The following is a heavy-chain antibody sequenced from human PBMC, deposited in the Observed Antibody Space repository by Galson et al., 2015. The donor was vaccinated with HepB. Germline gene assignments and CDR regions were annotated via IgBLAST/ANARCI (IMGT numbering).Heavy chain of an antibody. J-gene: IGHJ6*02. CDR2: FSGDDGST. D-gene: IGHD1-1*01. CDR3: ARDSRLELRLNNYFSYGMDV. V-gene: IGHV1-18*01. Sequence: SVKVSCKASGYSFSNYGLSWLRQAPGRGLEWLGWFSGDDGSTNYAPRFQGRVSMTADASTGTAYLELRNLRSDDTAVYYCARDSRLELRLNNYFSYGMDVWGQGSAVSGAS. CDR1: GYSFSNYG.